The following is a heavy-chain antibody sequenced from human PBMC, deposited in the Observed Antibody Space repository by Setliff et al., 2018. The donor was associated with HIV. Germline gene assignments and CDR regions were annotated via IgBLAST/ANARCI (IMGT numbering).Heavy chain of an antibody. D-gene: IGHD6-13*01. Sequence: TSETLSLTCSVSGASISSGDSYWSCVRQPPGKGLEWIGYINYSGTTFYNPPLKSRVFISVDTSVCQFSLQLSSVNAADTAIYYCARHFRYSGSWYESYFDYWSQGTLVTVSS. CDR3: ARHFRYSGSWYESYFDY. CDR2: INYSGTT. J-gene: IGHJ4*02. V-gene: IGHV4-30-4*08. CDR1: GASISSGDSY.